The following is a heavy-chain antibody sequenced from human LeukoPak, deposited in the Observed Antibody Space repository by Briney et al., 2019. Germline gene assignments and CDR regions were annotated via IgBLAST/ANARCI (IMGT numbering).Heavy chain of an antibody. CDR3: GRTEYYFDY. D-gene: IGHD3-10*01. Sequence: SETLSLTCTVSGGSVSSLSHYWSWIRQPPGKGLEWIGYIYYSGSTNYNPSLKSRVSMSADTSKNQFSLKLSSVTAADTAVYYCGRTEYYFDYWGQGTLVTVSS. CDR2: IYYSGST. J-gene: IGHJ4*02. V-gene: IGHV4-61*01. CDR1: GGSVSSLSHY.